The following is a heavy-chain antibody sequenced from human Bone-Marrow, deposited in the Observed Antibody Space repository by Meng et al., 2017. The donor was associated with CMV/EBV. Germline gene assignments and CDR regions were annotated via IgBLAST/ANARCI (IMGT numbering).Heavy chain of an antibody. V-gene: IGHV1-46*01. CDR2: INPSGGST. Sequence: ASVKVSCKASGYTFTSYYMHWVRQAPGQGLEWMGIINPSGGSTSYAQKFQGRVTMTRDTSTSTVYMVLNSLRSEDRAVYYCARQIVVVPVAIYRSGDFDYWGQGTLVTVSS. CDR1: GYTFTSYY. CDR3: ARQIVVVPVAIYRSGDFDY. D-gene: IGHD2-2*02. J-gene: IGHJ4*02.